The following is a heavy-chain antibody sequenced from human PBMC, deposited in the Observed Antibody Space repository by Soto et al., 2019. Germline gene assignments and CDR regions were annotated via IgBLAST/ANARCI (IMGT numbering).Heavy chain of an antibody. V-gene: IGHV3-33*01. Sequence: GGSLRLSCAASGFTFSSYGMHWVRQAPGKGLEWVAVIWYDGSNKYYADSVKGRFTISRDNSKNTLYLQMNSLRAEDTAVYYCARESTKLQGPTFYYYYYMDVWGKGTTVTVSS. D-gene: IGHD2-15*01. J-gene: IGHJ6*03. CDR3: ARESTKLQGPTFYYYYYMDV. CDR2: IWYDGSNK. CDR1: GFTFSSYG.